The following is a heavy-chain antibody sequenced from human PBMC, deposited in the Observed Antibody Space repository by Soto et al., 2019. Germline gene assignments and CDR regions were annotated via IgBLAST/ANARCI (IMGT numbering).Heavy chain of an antibody. CDR2: IWYDGSNK. J-gene: IGHJ6*02. CDR1: GFTLSSYG. D-gene: IGHD3-3*01. V-gene: IGHV3-33*01. CDR3: ARDQPRVYYYYSYSMDV. Sequence: QVQLVESGGGVVQPGRSLRLSCAASGFTLSSYGMHWVRQAPGKGLEWVAVIWYDGSNKYYADSVKGRFTISRDISKNILYLQMNSLRAEDTAVYYCARDQPRVYYYYSYSMDVWGQGTTVTVSS.